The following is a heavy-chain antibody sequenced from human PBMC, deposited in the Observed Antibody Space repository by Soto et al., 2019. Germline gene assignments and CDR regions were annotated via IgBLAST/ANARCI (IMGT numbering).Heavy chain of an antibody. CDR3: ARDGSKIDGYGVQLGY. CDR2: MNPNSGDT. J-gene: IGHJ4*02. CDR1: GYTFTSYD. D-gene: IGHD4-17*01. V-gene: IGHV1-8*01. Sequence: QVQLVQSGAEVKKPGASAKVSCKASGYTFTSYDINWVRQATGQGLEWMGRMNPNSGDTGLAQKFQGRITMTRNTSITTACMELSSLRSEDTAVYYCARDGSKIDGYGVQLGYWGPGTVVTVSS.